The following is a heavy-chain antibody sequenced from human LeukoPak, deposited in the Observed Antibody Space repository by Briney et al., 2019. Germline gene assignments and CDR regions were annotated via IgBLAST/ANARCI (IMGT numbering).Heavy chain of an antibody. CDR2: IYPGDSES. Sequence: GESLKISCKGSGYSFSNYWIGWVRQMPGKGLEWMGIIYPGDSESKYSPSFQGQVTISADKSISTAYLQWSSLKASDTAMYYCARQQVPTMVRGVIRRHAFDIWGQGTMVTASS. CDR3: ARQQVPTMVRGVIRRHAFDI. J-gene: IGHJ3*02. V-gene: IGHV5-51*01. D-gene: IGHD3-10*01. CDR1: GYSFSNYW.